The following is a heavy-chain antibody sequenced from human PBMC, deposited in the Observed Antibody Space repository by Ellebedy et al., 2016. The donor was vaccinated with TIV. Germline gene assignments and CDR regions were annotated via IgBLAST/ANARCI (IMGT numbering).Heavy chain of an antibody. CDR3: ATGYSSSWYFPSTY. D-gene: IGHD6-13*01. CDR2: ISYDGSNK. J-gene: IGHJ4*02. Sequence: GGSLRLSCAASGFTFSSYGMHWVRQAPGKGLEWVAVISYDGSNKYYADSVKGRFTISRDNSKNTLYLQMNSLRAEDTAVYYCATGYSSSWYFPSTYWGQGTLVTVSS. V-gene: IGHV3-30*03. CDR1: GFTFSSYG.